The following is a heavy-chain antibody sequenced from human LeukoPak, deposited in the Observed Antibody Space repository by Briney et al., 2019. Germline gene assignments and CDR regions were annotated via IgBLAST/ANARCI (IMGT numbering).Heavy chain of an antibody. Sequence: SETLSLTCTVSGYSISSGYYWGWIRQPPGKGLEWIGSIYHSGSTYYNPSLKSRVTISVDTSKNQFSLKLSSVTAADTAVYYCARDLGSITMIVVAPGAFDIWGQGTMVTVSS. J-gene: IGHJ3*02. CDR2: IYHSGST. CDR3: ARDLGSITMIVVAPGAFDI. D-gene: IGHD3-22*01. CDR1: GYSISSGYY. V-gene: IGHV4-38-2*02.